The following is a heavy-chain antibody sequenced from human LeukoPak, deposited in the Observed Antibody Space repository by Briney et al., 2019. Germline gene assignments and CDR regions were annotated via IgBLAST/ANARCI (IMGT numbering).Heavy chain of an antibody. CDR1: GYTFTSYA. Sequence: ASVKGSCKAPGYTFTSYAMHWLRQAPGQRREWMGWINAGNGNTKYSQKCQGGVTITRDTSASTAYMELSSLRSEDTAVYYCARGPLRFAYFDYWGQGTLVTVSS. V-gene: IGHV1-3*01. CDR2: INAGNGNT. D-gene: IGHD3-3*01. J-gene: IGHJ4*02. CDR3: ARGPLRFAYFDY.